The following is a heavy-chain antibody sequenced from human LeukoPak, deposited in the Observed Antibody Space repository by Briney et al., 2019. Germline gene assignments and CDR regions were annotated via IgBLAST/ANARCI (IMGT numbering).Heavy chain of an antibody. J-gene: IGHJ5*02. Sequence: QPGGSLRLSCAASGFPFSSHAMSWVRQPPGKGLEWVAAISNGKAYYADSVRGRFAISRDDSTNTVYLHMNSLRDEDTALYHCVREAGYCAPVCVKTNWFDPWGQGTLVTVPS. CDR3: VREAGYCAPVCVKTNWFDP. CDR1: GFPFSSHA. CDR2: ISNGKA. V-gene: IGHV3-23*01. D-gene: IGHD2-15*01.